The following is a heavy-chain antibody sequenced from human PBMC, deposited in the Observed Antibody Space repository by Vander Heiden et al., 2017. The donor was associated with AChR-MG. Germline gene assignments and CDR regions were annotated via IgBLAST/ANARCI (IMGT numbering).Heavy chain of an antibody. Sequence: QVQLVESGGGVVQPGGSLRLSCAASGFTFSSYGMHWVRQAPGKGLEWVAFIRYDGSNKYYADSVKGRFTISRDNSKNTLYLQMNSLIAEDTAVYYCNIWWAYFDIWGQGTMVTVSS. V-gene: IGHV3-30*02. CDR3: NIWWAYFDI. D-gene: IGHD1-26*01. CDR1: GFTFSSYG. J-gene: IGHJ3*02. CDR2: IRYDGSNK.